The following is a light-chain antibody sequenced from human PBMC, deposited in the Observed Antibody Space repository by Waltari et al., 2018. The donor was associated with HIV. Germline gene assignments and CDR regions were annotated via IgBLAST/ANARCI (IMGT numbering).Light chain of an antibody. CDR1: SSNIGSNT. J-gene: IGLJ3*02. CDR3: AAWDDSLNGWV. V-gene: IGLV1-44*01. Sequence: QSVLTQPPSASGTPGQRVTISCSGSSSNIGSNTVNWYPQLPGPAPKLLIYSNNQRPSGVPARFSGSKSGTSASLAISGLQSEDEADYYCAAWDDSLNGWVFGGGTKLTVL. CDR2: SNN.